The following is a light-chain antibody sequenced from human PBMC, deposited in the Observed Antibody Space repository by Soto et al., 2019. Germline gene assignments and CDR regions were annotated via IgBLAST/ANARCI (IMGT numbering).Light chain of an antibody. CDR2: EVN. J-gene: IGLJ1*01. Sequence: QSVLTQPASVSGSPGQSISFSCAGSNSDVGSSVYVSWYRQHPGKAPQLIIYEVNKRPSGVSNRFSGTKSGNTASLTISGLQPDDEADYYCSSYTSSSTLPFGTGTKVTVL. CDR1: NSDVGSSVY. V-gene: IGLV2-14*01. CDR3: SSYTSSSTLP.